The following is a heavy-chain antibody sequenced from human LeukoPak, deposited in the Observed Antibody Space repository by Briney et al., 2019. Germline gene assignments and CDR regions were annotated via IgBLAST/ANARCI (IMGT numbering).Heavy chain of an antibody. J-gene: IGHJ6*02. V-gene: IGHV3-23*01. CDR2: ISGSGGST. Sequence: GGSLRLSCAAAGFTFSSYAMSWVRQAPGQGLEWVSAISGSGGSTYYADSVKGRFTISRDNSKNTLYLQMNSLRAEDTAVYYCAKDIYWNDYYGIYVWGQGTTVTVSS. CDR3: AKDIYWNDYYGIYV. CDR1: GFTFSSYA. D-gene: IGHD1-1*01.